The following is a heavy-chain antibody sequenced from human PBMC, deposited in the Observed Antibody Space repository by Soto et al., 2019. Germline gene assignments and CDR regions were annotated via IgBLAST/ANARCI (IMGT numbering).Heavy chain of an antibody. Sequence: ASVRVSCKASGGTFSSSTISWVRQAPGQGLEWMGRIIPILGIANYAQKFQGRVTITADKSTSTAYMELSSLRSEDTAVYYCARDYYGSGSYSGYYYGMDVWGQGTTVTVSS. CDR3: ARDYYGSGSYSGYYYGMDV. J-gene: IGHJ6*02. V-gene: IGHV1-69*04. CDR2: IIPILGIA. D-gene: IGHD3-10*01. CDR1: GGTFSSST.